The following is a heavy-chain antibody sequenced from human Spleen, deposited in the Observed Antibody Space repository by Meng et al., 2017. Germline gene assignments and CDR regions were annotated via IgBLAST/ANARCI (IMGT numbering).Heavy chain of an antibody. V-gene: IGHV3-74*01. Sequence: GESLKISCVTSGFTFSSYWMHWVRQDPGKGLVWVSRIDTDGTTTNYADSVKGRFTISRDNAKNTLYLQMNSLRNEDTAIYYCTRDYPHDYGDYYFDSWGQGTLVTVSS. J-gene: IGHJ4*02. CDR1: GFTFSSYW. CDR2: IDTDGTTT. D-gene: IGHD4-17*01. CDR3: TRDYPHDYGDYYFDS.